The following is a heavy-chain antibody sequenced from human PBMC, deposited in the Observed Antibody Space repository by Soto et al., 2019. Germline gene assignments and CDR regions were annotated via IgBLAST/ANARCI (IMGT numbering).Heavy chain of an antibody. CDR3: AGLNYDYVWFDP. CDR1: SGSISSYY. Sequence: PSETLSLTCTVSSGSISSYYWSWIRRHPGKGLEWIGYISYSGSTNYNPSLKSRVTMSVDTSKNQFSLRLSSVTAADTAVYYCAGLNYDYVWFDPWGQGTLVTVSS. V-gene: IGHV4-59*01. J-gene: IGHJ5*02. D-gene: IGHD3-16*01. CDR2: ISYSGST.